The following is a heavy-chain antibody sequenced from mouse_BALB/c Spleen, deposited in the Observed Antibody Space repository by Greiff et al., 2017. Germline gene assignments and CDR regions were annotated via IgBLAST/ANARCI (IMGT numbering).Heavy chain of an antibody. J-gene: IGHJ4*01. CDR2: ISYSGST. V-gene: IGHV3-2*02. D-gene: IGHD1-1*01. CDR1: GYSITSDYA. CDR3: ASLRSYSYAMDY. Sequence: EVKLMESGPGLVKPSQSLSLTCTVTGYSITSDYAWNWIRQFPGNKLEWMGYISYSGSTSYNPSLKSRISITRDTSKNQFFLMLNSVTTDDTATYYCASLRSYSYAMDYWGQGTSVTVSS.